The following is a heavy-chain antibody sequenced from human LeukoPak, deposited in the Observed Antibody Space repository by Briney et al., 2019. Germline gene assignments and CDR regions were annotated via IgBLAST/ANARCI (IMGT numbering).Heavy chain of an antibody. CDR3: ARKDFSSGSFNY. Sequence: GGSLRLSCAVSGFPFSVYYMSWIRQAPGKGLEWISYIGLNGYPLDYADSVKGRFTTSRGNANNLLYLDMSSLRAEDTAVYYCARKDFSSGSFNYWGQGSLVTVSS. J-gene: IGHJ4*02. V-gene: IGHV3-11*04. CDR1: GFPFSVYY. CDR2: IGLNGYPL. D-gene: IGHD3-22*01.